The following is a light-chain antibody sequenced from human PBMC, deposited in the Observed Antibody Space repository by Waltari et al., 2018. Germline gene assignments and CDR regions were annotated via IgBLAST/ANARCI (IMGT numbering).Light chain of an antibody. CDR3: QQYNNWPPWT. V-gene: IGKV3-15*01. CDR1: QSVSSN. J-gene: IGKJ1*01. Sequence: TVMTQSPATLSVSPGERATLSCRASQSVSSNLAWYQQKPGQAPRLLIYGASTRATGIPARFRGSGSGTEFTLTISSLQSEDFAVYYCQQYNNWPPWTFGQGTKVEIK. CDR2: GAS.